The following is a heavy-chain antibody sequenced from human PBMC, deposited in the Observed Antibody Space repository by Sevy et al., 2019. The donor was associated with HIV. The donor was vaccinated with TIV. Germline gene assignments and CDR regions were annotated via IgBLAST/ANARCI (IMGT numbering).Heavy chain of an antibody. CDR3: ARDRDDGYCTNSLCFNFDN. V-gene: IGHV3-9*01. CDR2: ISWNSASI. Sequence: GGSLRLSCAASGFTFDDYAMHWVRQAPGKGLEWVSGISWNSASIEYADSVKGRFTISRDNATNSLYLQMKSLRADDTALYYCARDRDDGYCTNSLCFNFDNWGQGTLVTVSS. J-gene: IGHJ4*01. D-gene: IGHD2-8*01. CDR1: GFTFDDYA.